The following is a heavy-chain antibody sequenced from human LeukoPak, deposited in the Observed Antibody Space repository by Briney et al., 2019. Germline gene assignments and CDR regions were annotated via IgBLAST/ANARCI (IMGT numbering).Heavy chain of an antibody. J-gene: IGHJ4*02. V-gene: IGHV3-33*01. Sequence: GGSLRLSCAVSGFIFSDYGFHWVRQAPGKGLEWVAVTRFDGSIKQYADSVKGRFTISRDDSKNTLYLQMNFLKSEDTAVYYCARWGGTRQYYFDYRGQGTLVTVSS. D-gene: IGHD1-1*01. CDR3: ARWGGTRQYYFDY. CDR2: TRFDGSIK. CDR1: GFIFSDYG.